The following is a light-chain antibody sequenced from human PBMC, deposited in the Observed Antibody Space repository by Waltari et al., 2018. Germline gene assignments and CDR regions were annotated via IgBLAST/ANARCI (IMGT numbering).Light chain of an antibody. CDR3: QHYVRLPAT. J-gene: IGKJ1*01. V-gene: IGKV3-20*01. CDR2: AAS. CDR1: QSVSRS. Sequence: DIVLTQSPGTLSLSPGESATLSCRASQSVSRSLAWYQQKPGQAPSLLIHAASTRATGIPDRFSGSGSGTDFSLTISRLEPEDFAVYYCQHYVRLPATFGQGTKVEIK.